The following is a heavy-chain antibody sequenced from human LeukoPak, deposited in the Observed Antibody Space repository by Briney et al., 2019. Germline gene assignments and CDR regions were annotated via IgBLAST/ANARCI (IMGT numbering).Heavy chain of an antibody. J-gene: IGHJ6*02. Sequence: SETLSLTCTVSGDSMTSSNHCWVWIRQPPGKGLEWIGSIYYGGSTYYNPSLKSRVTMSQDTSKNQFSLKVNTVTAADTAVYHCARRSHCTGDSCYPVWGQGTTVTVSS. D-gene: IGHD2-15*01. CDR3: ARRSHCTGDSCYPV. V-gene: IGHV4-39*01. CDR2: IYYGGST. CDR1: GDSMTSSNHC.